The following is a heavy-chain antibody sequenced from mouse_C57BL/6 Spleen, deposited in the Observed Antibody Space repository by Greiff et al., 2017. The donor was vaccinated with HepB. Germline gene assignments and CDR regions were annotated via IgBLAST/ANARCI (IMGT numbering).Heavy chain of an antibody. V-gene: IGHV5-4*01. CDR3: ARDPLTTVVATYWYFDV. Sequence: DVKLVESGGGLVKPGGSLKLSCAASGFTFSSYAMSWVRQTPEKRLEWVATISDGGSYTYYPDNVKGRFTISRDNAKNNLYLQMSHLKSEDTAMYYCARDPLTTVVATYWYFDVWGTGTTVTVSS. J-gene: IGHJ1*03. CDR1: GFTFSSYA. CDR2: ISDGGSYT. D-gene: IGHD1-1*01.